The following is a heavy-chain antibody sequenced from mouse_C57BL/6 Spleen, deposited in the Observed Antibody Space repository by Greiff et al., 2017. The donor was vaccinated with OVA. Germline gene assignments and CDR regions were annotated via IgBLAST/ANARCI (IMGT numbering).Heavy chain of an antibody. CDR2: ISYDGSN. CDR3: ARGGTTVLYYYAMDY. V-gene: IGHV3-6*01. J-gene: IGHJ4*01. CDR1: GYSITSGYS. D-gene: IGHD1-1*01. Sequence: EVQRVESGPGLVKPSQSLSLTCSVTGYSITSGYSWNWIRQFPGNKLEWMGYISYDGSNNYNPSLKNRISITRDTSKNQFFLKLNSVTTEDTATYYCARGGTTVLYYYAMDYWGQGTSVTVSS.